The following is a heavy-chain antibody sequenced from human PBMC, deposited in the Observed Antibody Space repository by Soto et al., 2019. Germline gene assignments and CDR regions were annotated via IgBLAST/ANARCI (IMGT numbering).Heavy chain of an antibody. J-gene: IGHJ6*02. V-gene: IGHV1-2*02. CDR1: GYSFTGYY. CDR2: IFPKSGGT. CDR3: AREGMYHYETKDYYPSTYGLDV. Sequence: QEQLMQSGAEVKKPGASVKVSCKSSGYSFTGYYLHWVRQAPVQGPEWMGWIFPKSGGTKSAQKFQGRVTMTRDTSISTAYMELKRLRSDDTAVYFCAREGMYHYETKDYYPSTYGLDVWGQGTTVTVSS. D-gene: IGHD3-16*01.